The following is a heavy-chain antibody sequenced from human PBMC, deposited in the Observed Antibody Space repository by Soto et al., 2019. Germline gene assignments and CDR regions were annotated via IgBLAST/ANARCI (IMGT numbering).Heavy chain of an antibody. CDR2: IKQDGSEK. D-gene: IGHD2-2*01. Sequence: PGGSLRLSCAASGFTFSSYAMSWVRQAPGKGLEWVANIKQDGSEKYYVDSAKGRFTISRDNAKNSLYLQMNSLRAEDTAVYYCARDPSIVLVPAATYYYYYYGMDVWGQGTTVTVSS. V-gene: IGHV3-7*01. CDR1: GFTFSSYA. CDR3: ARDPSIVLVPAATYYYYYYGMDV. J-gene: IGHJ6*02.